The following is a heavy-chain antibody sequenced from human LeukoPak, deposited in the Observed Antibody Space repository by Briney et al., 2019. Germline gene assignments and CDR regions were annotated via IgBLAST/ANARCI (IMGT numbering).Heavy chain of an antibody. CDR1: GDSVTTTNFY. J-gene: IGHJ6*03. CDR3: ARLRVQQLASSYYMDV. V-gene: IGHV4-39*01. Sequence: PSETLSLTCTVSGDSVTTTNFYWGWIRQAPGKGLEWIGSLYYGVNTYYKPSLKSRVTISVDTSLDQFSPILTSVTAADTGVYYCARLRVQQLASSYYMDVWGKGTTVTVSS. CDR2: LYYGVNT. D-gene: IGHD6-13*01.